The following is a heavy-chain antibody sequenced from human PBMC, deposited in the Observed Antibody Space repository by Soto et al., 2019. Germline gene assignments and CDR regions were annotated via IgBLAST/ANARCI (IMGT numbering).Heavy chain of an antibody. CDR3: AHPRGYGVFDAYDI. D-gene: IGHD4-17*01. J-gene: IGHJ3*02. CDR2: ISASGDST. V-gene: IGHV3-23*01. CDR1: GFTFSTYA. Sequence: EVQLLESGGGLVQPGGCLRLSCAASGFTFSTYAMSWVRQAPGKGLEWVSAISASGDSTYSADSVKGRFTISRDNSMNALCLQMSSLRIEDTAVYYCAHPRGYGVFDAYDIWGQGTMVTVSS.